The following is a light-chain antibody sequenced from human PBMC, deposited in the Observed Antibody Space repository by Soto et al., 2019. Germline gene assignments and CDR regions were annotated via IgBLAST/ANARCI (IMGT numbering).Light chain of an antibody. CDR1: QSVSNY. J-gene: IGKJ5*01. Sequence: EIVLTQSPTTLSLSPGERATLSCRASQSVSNYLAWYQQKPGQAPRLPIYDTSNRATDIPARFSGSASGTDFTLTISSLEPEDFAVYYCQQRSNWPPFTFGQGTRLEI. CDR3: QQRSNWPPFT. V-gene: IGKV3-11*01. CDR2: DTS.